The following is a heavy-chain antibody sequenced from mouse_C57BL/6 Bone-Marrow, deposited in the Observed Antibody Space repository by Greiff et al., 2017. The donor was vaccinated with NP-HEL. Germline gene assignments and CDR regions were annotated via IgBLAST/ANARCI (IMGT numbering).Heavy chain of an antibody. J-gene: IGHJ2*01. D-gene: IGHD1-1*01. CDR3: ARGLLRFFPYFDY. V-gene: IGHV1-54*01. CDR2: INPGSGGT. CDR1: GYAFTNYL. Sequence: QVQLKESGAELVRPGTSVKVSCKASGYAFTNYLIEWVKQRPGQGLEWIGVINPGSGGTNYNEKFKGKATLTADKSSSTAYMQLSSLTSEDSAVYFCARGLLRFFPYFDYWGQGTTLTVSS.